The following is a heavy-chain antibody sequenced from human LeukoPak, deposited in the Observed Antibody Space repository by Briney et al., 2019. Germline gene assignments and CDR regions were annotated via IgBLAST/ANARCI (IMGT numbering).Heavy chain of an antibody. V-gene: IGHV3-30*18. CDR2: ISYDGNNK. CDR3: AKQRGVAVDGYLDY. D-gene: IGHD6-19*01. CDR1: GFIFSNYG. J-gene: IGHJ4*02. Sequence: GGSLRLSCAASGFIFSNYGMHWVRQVPGKGLEWVAVISYDGNNKYYADSVKGRFTISRDNSKNTVSLQMNSLRPEDTAVYHCAKQRGVAVDGYLDYWGQGSLVTVSS.